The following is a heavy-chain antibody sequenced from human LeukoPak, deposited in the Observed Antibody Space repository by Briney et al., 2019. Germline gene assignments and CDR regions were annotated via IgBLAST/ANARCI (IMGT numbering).Heavy chain of an antibody. D-gene: IGHD3-3*01. Sequence: SETLSLTCTVSGGSISSYYWSWIRQPPGKGLEWIGYIYYSGSTNYNPSLKSRVTISVDTSKNQFSLKLSSVTAADTAVYYCARDIGMDYDFSKYYYGMDVWGQGTTVTVSS. J-gene: IGHJ6*02. CDR3: ARDIGMDYDFSKYYYGMDV. V-gene: IGHV4-59*12. CDR1: GGSISSYY. CDR2: IYYSGST.